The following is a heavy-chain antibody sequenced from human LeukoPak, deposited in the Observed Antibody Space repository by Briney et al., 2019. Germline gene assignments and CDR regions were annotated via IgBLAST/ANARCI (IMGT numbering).Heavy chain of an antibody. D-gene: IGHD3-3*01. V-gene: IGHV3-33*01. J-gene: IGHJ4*02. CDR1: GFTFSSYG. Sequence: GGSLRLSCAASGFTFSSYGMHWVRQAPGKGLEWVAVIWYDGSNKYYADSVKGRFTISRDNSKNTLYLQMNSLRAEDTAVYYCARDPSFWSGYYRRVFDYWGQGTLVTVSS. CDR3: ARDPSFWSGYYRRVFDY. CDR2: IWYDGSNK.